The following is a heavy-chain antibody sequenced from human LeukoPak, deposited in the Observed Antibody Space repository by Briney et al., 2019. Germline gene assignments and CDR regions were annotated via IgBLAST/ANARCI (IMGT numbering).Heavy chain of an antibody. CDR1: GYTFTSYN. CDR2: MNPNSGNT. Sequence: GASVKVSCKASGYTFTSYNINWVRQATGQGLEWMGWMNPNSGNTGYAQKFQGRVTITRNTSISTAYMELSSLRSEDTAVYYCARGIRLTPFSSSWYPGLRFEYYYYMDVWGKGTTVTVSS. CDR3: ARGIRLTPFSSSWYPGLRFEYYYYMDV. J-gene: IGHJ6*03. V-gene: IGHV1-8*03. D-gene: IGHD6-13*01.